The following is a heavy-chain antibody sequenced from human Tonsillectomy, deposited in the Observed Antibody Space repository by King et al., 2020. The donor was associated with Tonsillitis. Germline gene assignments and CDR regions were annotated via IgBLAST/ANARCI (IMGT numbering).Heavy chain of an antibody. CDR3: ASATTVTTRYFDL. J-gene: IGHJ2*01. D-gene: IGHD4-17*01. CDR1: GGSFRGYY. CDR2: INHSGST. V-gene: IGHV4-34*01. Sequence: VQLQQWGAGLLKPSETLSLTCAVYGGSFRGYYWSWIRQPPGKGLEWIGEINHSGSTNYNPSLKSRVTISIDTSKNQFCMNLNSVTAADTAVYYCASATTVTTRYFDLWGRDTLVTVSS.